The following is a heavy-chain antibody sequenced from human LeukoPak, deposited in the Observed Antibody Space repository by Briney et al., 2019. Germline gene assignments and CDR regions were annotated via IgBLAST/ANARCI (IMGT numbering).Heavy chain of an antibody. V-gene: IGHV4-34*01. J-gene: IGHJ5*02. CDR3: SRGSDESKTGDT. D-gene: IGHD3-9*01. Sequence: ASETLSLTCALYGGSFSNYYWSWIRQPPGKGLEWIGEIHPYGFINFNPSLKSRVSISVDTSKNQFSLKLTSVTAADTAVYYCSRGSDESKTGDTWGQGSLVTVSS. CDR2: IHPYGFI. CDR1: GGSFSNYY.